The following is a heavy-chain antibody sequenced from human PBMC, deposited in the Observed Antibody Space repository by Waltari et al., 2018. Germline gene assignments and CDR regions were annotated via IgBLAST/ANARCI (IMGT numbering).Heavy chain of an antibody. Sequence: QLQLQESGPGLVKASETLSLTCTVSGDSISSSSYYWGWVRQPPGKGLEWIGNMYYSGSTYYNPALKSRVTISGDTPKSQFSLKLSSVTAADTSMYYCVRHARTTSGGKHFDHWGQGMLVTVSP. J-gene: IGHJ4*02. D-gene: IGHD2-15*01. CDR2: MYYSGST. V-gene: IGHV4-39*01. CDR1: GDSISSSSYY. CDR3: VRHARTTSGGKHFDH.